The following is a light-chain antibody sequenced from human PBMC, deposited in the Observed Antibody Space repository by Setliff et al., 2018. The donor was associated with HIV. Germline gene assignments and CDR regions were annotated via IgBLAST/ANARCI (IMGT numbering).Light chain of an antibody. Sequence: QTVVTQEPSFSVSPGGTVTLTCVLNSGSVSTGHYPSWYQQTPGQTPRMLIYSTNTRSSGVPDRFSGSILGNRAALTITGAQADDECDYYCVLYMGNGISVFGGGTKVTVL. V-gene: IGLV8-61*01. J-gene: IGLJ3*02. CDR1: SGSVSTGHY. CDR2: STN. CDR3: VLYMGNGISV.